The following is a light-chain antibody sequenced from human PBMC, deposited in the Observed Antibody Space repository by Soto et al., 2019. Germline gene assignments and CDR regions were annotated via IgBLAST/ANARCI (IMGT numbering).Light chain of an antibody. V-gene: IGKV3-15*01. Sequence: EIVMTQSPATLSVSPGERATLSCRASQSVSGNLAWYQQKPGQAPRLLIYAASTRATGTPARFSGSGSGTEFTLTISSVQSEDFAVYSCQQYNNWSPITFSPGTNVDIK. CDR2: AAS. CDR1: QSVSGN. J-gene: IGKJ3*01. CDR3: QQYNNWSPIT.